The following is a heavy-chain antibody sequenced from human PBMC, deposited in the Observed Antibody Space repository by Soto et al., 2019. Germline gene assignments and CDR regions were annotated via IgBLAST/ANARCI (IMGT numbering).Heavy chain of an antibody. CDR1: GDSISSVAHY. CDR3: ARVRGSSSWAYYYYYGMDV. J-gene: IGHJ6*02. V-gene: IGHV4-39*01. Sequence: SETLSLTCTVSGDSISSVAHYWAWIRQPPGKGLEWIGSLYYTGSTYFNPSLKSRAAISIDTSNNQFYLKLNSATAADTAVYYCARVRGSSSWAYYYYYGMDVWGQGTTVTVSS. D-gene: IGHD6-13*01. CDR2: LYYTGST.